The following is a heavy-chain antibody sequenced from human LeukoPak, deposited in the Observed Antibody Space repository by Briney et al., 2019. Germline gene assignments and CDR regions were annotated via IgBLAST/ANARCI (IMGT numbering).Heavy chain of an antibody. V-gene: IGHV1-18*01. Sequence: ASVKVSCKASGYTFTTYNINWVRQAPGQGLEWMGWISGYNGNTNYAQKFQGRVTLTTDTSANTAYLELRSLRSDDTALYYCARDHLDIVPTIYSFWGQGTLVTVSS. CDR3: ARDHLDIVPTIYSF. D-gene: IGHD5-12*01. CDR2: ISGYNGNT. J-gene: IGHJ4*02. CDR1: GYTFTTYN.